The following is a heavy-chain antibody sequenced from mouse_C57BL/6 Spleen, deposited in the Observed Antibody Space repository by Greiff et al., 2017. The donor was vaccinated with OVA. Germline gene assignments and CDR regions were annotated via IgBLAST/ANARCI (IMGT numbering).Heavy chain of an antibody. CDR1: GYTFTSYW. CDR3: ARRRYSNYEDY. V-gene: IGHV1-50*01. CDR2: IDPSDSYT. Sequence: VQLQQPGAELVKPGASVKLSCKASGYTFTSYWMQWVKQRPGQGLEWIGEIDPSDSYTNYNQKFKGKATLTVDTSSSTAYMQLSSLTSEDSAVYYCARRRYSNYEDYWGQGTTLTVSS. D-gene: IGHD2-5*01. J-gene: IGHJ2*01.